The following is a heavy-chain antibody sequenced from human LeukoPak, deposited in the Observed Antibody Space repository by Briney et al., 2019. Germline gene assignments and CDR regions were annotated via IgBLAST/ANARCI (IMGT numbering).Heavy chain of an antibody. D-gene: IGHD3-22*01. J-gene: IGHJ4*02. V-gene: IGHV3-53*01. CDR1: GFNVSSNY. CDR3: ASSLKQLGRGQTYYYDSSGYYY. CDR2: IYSDGNT. Sequence: GGSLRLSCAASGFNVSSNYMTWVRQAPGKGLEWVSVIYSDGNTYYADSVKSRFTISRDNSKNTLSLQMNSLRAEDTAIYYCASSLKQLGRGQTYYYDSSGYYYWGQGTLVTVSS.